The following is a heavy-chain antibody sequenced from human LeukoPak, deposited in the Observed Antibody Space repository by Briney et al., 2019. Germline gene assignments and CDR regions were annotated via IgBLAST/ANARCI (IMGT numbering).Heavy chain of an antibody. V-gene: IGHV4-34*01. CDR2: INHSGST. CDR1: GGSFSGYY. D-gene: IGHD3-22*01. J-gene: IGHJ5*02. CDR3: ARRMIVVVNWFDP. Sequence: PSETLSLTCAVYGGSFSGYYWSLIRQPPGKGLEWIGEINHSGSTNYNPSLKSRVTISVDTSKNQFSLKLSSVTAADTAVYYCARRMIVVVNWFDPWGQGTLVTVSS.